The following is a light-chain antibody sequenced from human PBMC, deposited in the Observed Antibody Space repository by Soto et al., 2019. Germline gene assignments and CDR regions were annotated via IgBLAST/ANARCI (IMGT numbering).Light chain of an antibody. CDR2: GNH. CDR1: SSNIGAGYD. J-gene: IGLJ3*02. Sequence: QSVLTQPPSVSGAPGQGVTISCTGGSSNIGAGYDVHRYQHLPGTSPKLLIYGNHNRPSGVPDRFSGSKSGTSASLAITALQAEDEADYYCQSYDSSLSGSWVFGGGTQLTVL. CDR3: QSYDSSLSGSWV. V-gene: IGLV1-40*01.